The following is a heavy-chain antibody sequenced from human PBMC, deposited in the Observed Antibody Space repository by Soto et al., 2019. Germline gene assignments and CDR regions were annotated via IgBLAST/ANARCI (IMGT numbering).Heavy chain of an antibody. CDR3: ARAGKYYYGSGSPYYYGMDV. Sequence: QVQLVQSGAEVKKPGASVKVSCKASGYTFTSYGVSWVRQAPGQGLEWMGWISGYNGNTNYAQKLQGRVTMTTDTSTSTDYMERRSLRSDDTAVYYCARAGKYYYGSGSPYYYGMDVWGQGITVTVSS. D-gene: IGHD3-10*01. CDR2: ISGYNGNT. V-gene: IGHV1-18*04. CDR1: GYTFTSYG. J-gene: IGHJ6*02.